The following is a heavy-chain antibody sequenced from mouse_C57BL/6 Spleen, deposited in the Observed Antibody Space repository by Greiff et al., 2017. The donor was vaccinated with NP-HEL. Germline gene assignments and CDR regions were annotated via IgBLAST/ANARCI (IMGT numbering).Heavy chain of an antibody. Sequence: EVQLQQSGAELVKPGASVKLSCTASGFNIKDYYMHWVKQRTEQGLEWIGRIDPEDGETKYAQKFQGKATITADTSSNTAYLQLSSLTSEDTAVYYCARGVTDDYWGQGTTLTVSS. D-gene: IGHD2-12*01. CDR1: GFNIKDYY. CDR3: ARGVTDDY. CDR2: IDPEDGET. V-gene: IGHV14-2*01. J-gene: IGHJ2*01.